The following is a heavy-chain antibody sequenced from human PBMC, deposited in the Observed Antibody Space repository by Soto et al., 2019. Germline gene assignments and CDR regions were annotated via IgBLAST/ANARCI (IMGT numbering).Heavy chain of an antibody. J-gene: IGHJ4*02. CDR3: ASPGGSSWAAPFGS. V-gene: IGHV4-39*01. D-gene: IGHD6-13*01. CDR2: SSYTGNT. CDR1: GASITSGNYY. Sequence: PSETLSLTCTVSGASITSGNYYWGWIRQPPGKGLQWIGSSSYTGNTYFNPSLKSRVTISVDTSKNQFSLRLTSVTAADPAVYYCASPGGSSWAAPFGSWGQGTLVTVSS.